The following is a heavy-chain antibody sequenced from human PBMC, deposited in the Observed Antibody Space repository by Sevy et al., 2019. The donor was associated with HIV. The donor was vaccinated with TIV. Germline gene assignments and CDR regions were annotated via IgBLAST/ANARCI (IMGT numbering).Heavy chain of an antibody. D-gene: IGHD5-12*01. V-gene: IGHV3-33*06. J-gene: IGHJ4*02. CDR2: IWYDGSNQ. CDR1: GFTFSSYG. Sequence: GGSLRLSCAASGFTFSSYGMHWVRQAPGKGLEWVAVIWYDGSNQYYADSVKGRFTISRDNSKNTLYLQMNSLRVEDTAVYYCAKKGWDGYNIPIDYRGQGTLVTVSS. CDR3: AKKGWDGYNIPIDY.